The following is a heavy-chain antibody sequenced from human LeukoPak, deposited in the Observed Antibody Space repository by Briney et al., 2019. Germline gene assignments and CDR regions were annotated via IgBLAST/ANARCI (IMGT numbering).Heavy chain of an antibody. Sequence: SETLSLTCTVSGGSISSGGYYWSWIRQHPGKGLEWIGYIYYSGSTYYNPSLKSRVTISVDTSKNQFSLKLSSVTAADTAVYYCARASGGKSIAATRFDYWGQGTLVTVSS. CDR1: GGSISSGGYY. J-gene: IGHJ4*02. CDR2: IYYSGST. D-gene: IGHD5-12*01. CDR3: ARASGGKSIAATRFDY. V-gene: IGHV4-31*03.